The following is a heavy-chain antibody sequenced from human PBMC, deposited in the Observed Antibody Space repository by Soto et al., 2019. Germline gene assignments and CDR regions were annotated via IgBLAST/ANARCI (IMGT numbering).Heavy chain of an antibody. J-gene: IGHJ4*02. CDR3: AKASRDYDWIFDY. CDR1: GFTFSSYA. D-gene: IGHD5-12*01. CDR2: LSAGGGTT. V-gene: IGHV3-23*04. Sequence: EVQLVESGGGLVQPGRSLRLSCAASGFTFSSYAMSWVRQAPGKGLEWVSALSAGGGTTYYADSVKGRFTISRDSSKNTLYLQMNSLRAEDTAVYYCAKASRDYDWIFDYWGQGILVTVSS.